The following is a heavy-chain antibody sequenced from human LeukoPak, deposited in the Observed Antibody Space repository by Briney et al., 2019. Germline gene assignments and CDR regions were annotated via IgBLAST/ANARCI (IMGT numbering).Heavy chain of an antibody. V-gene: IGHV4-30-4*08. CDR2: IYYSGST. Sequence: SQTLSLTCTVSGGSISSGDYYWSWIRQPPGKGLEWIGYIYYSGSTYYNPSLKSRVTISVDTSKNQFSLKLSSVTAADMAVYYCARVGAASPIAHSLVPAAIRIYYYYYMDVWGKGTTVTVSS. CDR3: ARVGAASPIAHSLVPAAIRIYYYYYMDV. D-gene: IGHD2-2*02. J-gene: IGHJ6*03. CDR1: GGSISSGDYY.